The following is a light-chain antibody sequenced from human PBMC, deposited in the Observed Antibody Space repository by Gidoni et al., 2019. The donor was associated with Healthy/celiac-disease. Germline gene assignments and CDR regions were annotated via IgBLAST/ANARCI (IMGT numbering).Light chain of an antibody. CDR3: MQALQTPLT. V-gene: IGKV2-28*01. Sequence: DIVMTQSPLSLPVNPGEPASISCRSSQSLLHSNGYNYLDWYLQKPGQSPQLLIYLGSNWTSVVPDRFIGSGSGTDFTLKISRVEAEDFGVYYCMQALQTPLTFGGGTKVEIK. CDR2: LGS. J-gene: IGKJ4*01. CDR1: QSLLHSNGYNY.